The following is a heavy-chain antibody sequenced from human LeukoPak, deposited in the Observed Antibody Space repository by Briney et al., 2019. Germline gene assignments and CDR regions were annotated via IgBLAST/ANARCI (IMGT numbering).Heavy chain of an antibody. CDR2: ISSSGSV. CDR3: ARIPLGYSGAYYFDY. CDR1: RGSISGSIRSYY. J-gene: IGHJ4*02. D-gene: IGHD5-12*01. V-gene: IGHV4-4*09. Sequence: PSETLSLTCTVSRGSISGSIRSYYWSWLRQPPGKGLEWIGYISSSGSVNDNPSLRSRVTISVDTSKNQFFLNLSSVSAADTAVYDCARIPLGYSGAYYFDYWGQGTPVTVSP.